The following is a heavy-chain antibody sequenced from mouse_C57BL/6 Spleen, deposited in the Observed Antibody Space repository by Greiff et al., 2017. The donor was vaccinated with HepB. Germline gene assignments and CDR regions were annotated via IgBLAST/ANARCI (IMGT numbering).Heavy chain of an antibody. CDR3: TTMKRGYAMDY. Sequence: EVQLQQSGAELVRPGASVKLSCTASGFNIKDDYMHWVKQRPEQGLEWIGWIDPENGDTEYASKFQGKATITADTSSNTAYLQLSSLTSEDTAVYYCTTMKRGYAMDYWGQGTSVTVSS. J-gene: IGHJ4*01. CDR2: IDPENGDT. CDR1: GFNIKDDY. V-gene: IGHV14-4*01.